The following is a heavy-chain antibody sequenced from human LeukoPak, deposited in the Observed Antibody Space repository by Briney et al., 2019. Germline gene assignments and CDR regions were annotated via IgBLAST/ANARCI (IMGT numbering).Heavy chain of an antibody. CDR3: ARGRIAVAGGWFDP. CDR1: GGSVSSGSYY. V-gene: IGHV4-61*01. D-gene: IGHD6-19*01. Sequence: SETLSLTCTVSGGSVSSGSYYWSWIRQPPGKGLEWIGYIYYSGSTNYNPSLKSRVTISVDTSKNQFSLKLSSVTAADTAVYYCARGRIAVAGGWFDPWGQGTLVTVSS. J-gene: IGHJ5*02. CDR2: IYYSGST.